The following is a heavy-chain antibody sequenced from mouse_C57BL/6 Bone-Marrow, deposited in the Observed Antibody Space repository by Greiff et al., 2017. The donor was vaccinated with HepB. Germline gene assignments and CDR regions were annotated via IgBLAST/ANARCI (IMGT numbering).Heavy chain of an antibody. J-gene: IGHJ4*01. V-gene: IGHV5-17*01. CDR3: AEDGYYLYAMDY. Sequence: EVKLMESGGGLVKPGGSLKLSCAASGFTFSDYGMHWVRQAPEKGLEWVAYISSGSSTIYYADTVKGRFTISRDNAKNTLFLQMTSLRSEDTAMYYCAEDGYYLYAMDYWGQGTSVTVSS. D-gene: IGHD2-3*01. CDR2: ISSGSSTI. CDR1: GFTFSDYG.